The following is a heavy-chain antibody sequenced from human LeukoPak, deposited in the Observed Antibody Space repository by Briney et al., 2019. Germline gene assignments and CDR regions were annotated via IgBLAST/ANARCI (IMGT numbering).Heavy chain of an antibody. J-gene: IGHJ4*02. V-gene: IGHV4-34*01. CDR3: ARESLTLAAAGTSRVIGY. Sequence: SETLSLTCAVYGGSFSGYYWSWLRQPPGKGLEWIGEINHSGSTNYNPSLKSRVTISVDTSKNQFSLKLSSVTAADTAVYYCARESLTLAAAGTSRVIGYWGQGTLVTVSS. CDR2: INHSGST. D-gene: IGHD6-13*01. CDR1: GGSFSGYY.